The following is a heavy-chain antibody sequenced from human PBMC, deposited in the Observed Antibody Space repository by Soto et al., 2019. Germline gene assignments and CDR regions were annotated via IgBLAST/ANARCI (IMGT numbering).Heavy chain of an antibody. CDR2: IYHSGST. Sequence: PSETLSLTCAVSGGSISSSNWWSWVRHPPGKGLEWIGQIYHSGSTNYNPSLKSRVTISVDTSKNQFSLKLSSVTAADTAVYYCARAKAPLYSSSWYWFDHWGQGTLVTVSS. V-gene: IGHV4-4*02. CDR3: ARAKAPLYSSSWYWFDH. D-gene: IGHD6-13*01. J-gene: IGHJ5*02. CDR1: GGSISSSNW.